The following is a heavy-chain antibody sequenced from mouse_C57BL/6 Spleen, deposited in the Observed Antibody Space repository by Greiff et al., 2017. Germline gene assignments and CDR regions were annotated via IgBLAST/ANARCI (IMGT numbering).Heavy chain of an antibody. CDR1: GFTFSGYA. D-gene: IGHD1-1*01. Sequence: EVKVVESGGGLVKPGGSLKLSCAASGFTFSGYAMSWVRQTPEKRLEWVATISDGGSYTYYPDNVKGRFTISRDNAKNNLYLQMSHLKSEDTAMYYCARDRSDYYGSSYWYFDVWGTGTTVTVSS. J-gene: IGHJ1*03. CDR3: ARDRSDYYGSSYWYFDV. CDR2: ISDGGSYT. V-gene: IGHV5-4*01.